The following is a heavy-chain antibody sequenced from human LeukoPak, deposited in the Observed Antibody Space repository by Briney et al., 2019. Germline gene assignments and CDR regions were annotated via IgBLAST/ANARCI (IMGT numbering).Heavy chain of an antibody. CDR2: IFHSGSI. D-gene: IGHD4-17*01. V-gene: IGHV4-61*01. Sequence: SETLSLTCTVSGGSFSNGYYYWSWIRQPPGKGLEWIGYIFHSGSINNNPSLKSRVTISVDTSKNQFSLKLTSVTAADTAVYYCARAPQPTSYGDYGKRYFDLWGRGTLVTVSS. CDR1: GGSFSNGYYY. CDR3: ARAPQPTSYGDYGKRYFDL. J-gene: IGHJ2*01.